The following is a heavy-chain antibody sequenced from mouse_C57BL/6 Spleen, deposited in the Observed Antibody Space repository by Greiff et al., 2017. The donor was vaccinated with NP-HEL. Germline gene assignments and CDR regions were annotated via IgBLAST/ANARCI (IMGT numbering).Heavy chain of an antibody. J-gene: IGHJ4*01. CDR2: IWSDGST. CDR1: GFSLTSYG. Sequence: VMLVESGPGLVAPSQSLSITCTVSGFSLTSYGVHWVRQPPGKGLEWLVVIWSDGSTPYNSALKSRLSISKDNSKSQVFLKMNSLQTDDTAMYYCARQTTVVAIDYAMDDWGQGTSVTVSS. CDR3: ARQTTVVAIDYAMDD. V-gene: IGHV2-6-1*01. D-gene: IGHD1-1*01.